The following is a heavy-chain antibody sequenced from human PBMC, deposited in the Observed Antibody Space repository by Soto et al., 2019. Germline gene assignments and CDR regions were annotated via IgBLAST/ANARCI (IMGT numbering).Heavy chain of an antibody. J-gene: IGHJ2*01. CDR3: ARGVGLRSWYFDL. D-gene: IGHD4-17*01. CDR1: GGSISGTSYY. Sequence: QLQLQESGPGLVKPSETLSLTCTVSGGSISGTSYYWGWIRQPPGKGLEWIGSIYYRGSTYYNPSLKSRVTISVDTSKNQFSLKLSSVTAADTAVYYCARGVGLRSWYFDLWGRGTLVTVSS. CDR2: IYYRGST. V-gene: IGHV4-39*01.